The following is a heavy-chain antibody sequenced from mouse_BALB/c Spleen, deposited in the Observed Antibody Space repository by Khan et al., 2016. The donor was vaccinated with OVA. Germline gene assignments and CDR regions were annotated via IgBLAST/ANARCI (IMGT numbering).Heavy chain of an antibody. CDR1: GFNIKDYY. D-gene: IGHD1-1*01. CDR2: IDPENGDT. J-gene: IGHJ4*01. V-gene: IGHV14-4*02. CDR3: NACYDNSYDAMDY. Sequence: VQLQQSGAELVRSGASVKLSCTASGFNIKDYYMHWVKQRPEQGLEWIGWIDPENGDTEYAPKFQGKATMTADTSSNTAYLQLSSLTAEDTAVYDCNACYDNSYDAMDYWGQGTSVTVSS.